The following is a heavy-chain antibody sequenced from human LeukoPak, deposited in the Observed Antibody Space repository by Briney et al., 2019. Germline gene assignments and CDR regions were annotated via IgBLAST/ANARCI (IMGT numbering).Heavy chain of an antibody. CDR2: IYYSGST. V-gene: IGHV4-59*08. D-gene: IGHD3-22*01. Sequence: SETLSLTCTVSGGXISSYYCSWIRQPPGKGREWIGFIYYSGSTNYNPSLKSRVTISVDTSKNQFSLELSSVTAADTAVYYCAVRYYDSSGYYSPYFDHWGQGTLVTVSS. J-gene: IGHJ4*02. CDR3: AVRYYDSSGYYSPYFDH. CDR1: GGXISSYY.